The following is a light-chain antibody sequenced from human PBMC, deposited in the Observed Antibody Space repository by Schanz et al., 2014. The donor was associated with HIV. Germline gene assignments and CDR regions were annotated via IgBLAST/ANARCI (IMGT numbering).Light chain of an antibody. CDR2: GAS. V-gene: IGKV3-20*01. J-gene: IGKJ4*01. CDR1: QSVRSNS. CDR3: QQYNNWPLA. Sequence: DIVLTQSPGTLSLSPGERATLSCRASQSVRSNSLAWYQHRPGQAPRLLIYGASSRATGIPDRFSGSGSGTDFILTISRLEPEDFAVYYCQQYNNWPLAFGGGTKVEIK.